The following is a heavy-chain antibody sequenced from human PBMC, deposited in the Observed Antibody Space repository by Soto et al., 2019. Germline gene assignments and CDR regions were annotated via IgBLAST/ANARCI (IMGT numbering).Heavy chain of an antibody. D-gene: IGHD4-17*01. CDR2: IIPIFGTA. J-gene: IGHJ4*02. Sequence: SVKVSCKASGGTFSSYAISWVRQAPGQGLEWMGGIIPIFGTANYAQKFQGRVTITADESTSTAYMELSSLRSEDTAVYYCARDFYLRDYGDYIPLDYWGQGTLVTVSS. CDR3: ARDFYLRDYGDYIPLDY. CDR1: GGTFSSYA. V-gene: IGHV1-69*13.